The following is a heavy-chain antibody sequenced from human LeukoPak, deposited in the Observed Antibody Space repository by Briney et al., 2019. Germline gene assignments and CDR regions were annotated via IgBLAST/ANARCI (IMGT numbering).Heavy chain of an antibody. Sequence: SETLSLTCTVSGGSISSSNYYWGWIRQPPGKGLEWIGSIYYSGSTYYNPSLKSRVTISVDTSKNQFSLKLSSVTAADTAVYYCASQQQLVLLDWFDPWGQGTLVTVSS. CDR1: GGSISSSNYY. D-gene: IGHD6-13*01. CDR2: IYYSGST. J-gene: IGHJ5*02. CDR3: ASQQQLVLLDWFDP. V-gene: IGHV4-39*07.